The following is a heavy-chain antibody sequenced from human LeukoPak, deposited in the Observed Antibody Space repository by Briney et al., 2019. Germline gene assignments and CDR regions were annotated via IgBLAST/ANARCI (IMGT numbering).Heavy chain of an antibody. Sequence: PGGSLRLACAASGFTFSSYAMHWVRQAPGKGLEWVAVISYDGSNKYYADSVKGRFTISRDNSKNTLYLQMNSLRAEDTAVYYCARDLRGGPWVVDYSGQGTLVTVSS. CDR1: GFTFSSYA. D-gene: IGHD4-23*01. CDR3: ARDLRGGPWVVDY. V-gene: IGHV3-30-3*01. CDR2: ISYDGSNK. J-gene: IGHJ4*02.